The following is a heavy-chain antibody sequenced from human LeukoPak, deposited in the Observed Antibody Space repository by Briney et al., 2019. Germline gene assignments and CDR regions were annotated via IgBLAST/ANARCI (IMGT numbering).Heavy chain of an antibody. CDR3: AKQRGQGYYFDY. J-gene: IGHJ4*02. CDR1: GFTFSGYW. V-gene: IGHV3-7*01. CDR2: IRQDGSDK. Sequence: GGSLRLSCAASGFTFSGYWMSWVRQAPGKGLEWVANIRQDGSDKYYVDSVRGRFTISRDNADYSLYLHMNSLRAEDTAVYYCAKQRGQGYYFDYWGQGILITVSS. D-gene: IGHD1/OR15-1a*01.